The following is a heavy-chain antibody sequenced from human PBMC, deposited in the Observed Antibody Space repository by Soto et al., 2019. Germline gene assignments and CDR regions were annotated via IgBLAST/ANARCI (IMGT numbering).Heavy chain of an antibody. V-gene: IGHV3-21*01. Sequence: GGSLRLSCAASGFTFRSFTMNWVRQAPGKGLEWVSTISSNSAYIYYTDALRGRFTISRDNAKNSLHLQMNSLRAEDTAVYYCTRDASRDSFFFGWFDPRRQSTLFPFTS. CDR2: ISSNSAYI. CDR1: GFTFRSFT. J-gene: IGHJ5*01. CDR3: TRDASRDSFFFGWFDP. D-gene: IGHD3-3*01.